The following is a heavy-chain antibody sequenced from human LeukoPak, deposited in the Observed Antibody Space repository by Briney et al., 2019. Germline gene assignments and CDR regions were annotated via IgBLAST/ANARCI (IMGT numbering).Heavy chain of an antibody. J-gene: IGHJ4*02. Sequence: SETLSLTCIVSGGSISISYWSWVRQPARKGLEWIGRIYSSGSTNYNPSLKSRVTMSMDTSKNQFSLQLNSVTAADTAIYYCARDSKFDYWGQGTLVTVSS. V-gene: IGHV4-4*07. CDR3: ARDSKFDY. CDR2: IYSSGST. CDR1: GGSISISY. D-gene: IGHD4-11*01.